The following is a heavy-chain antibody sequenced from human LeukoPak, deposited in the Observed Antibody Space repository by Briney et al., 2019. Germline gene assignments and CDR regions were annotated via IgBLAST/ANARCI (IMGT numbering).Heavy chain of an antibody. Sequence: GGSLRLSCSASGFPFSSYAMHWVRQAPGKGLEYVSAISDSGGSTYYADSVKGRFTISRDNSKNTLYLQMNSLRAEDTAVYYCAKDSGFSSSWQLAYWGQGTLVTVSS. J-gene: IGHJ4*02. CDR1: GFPFSSYA. CDR3: AKDSGFSSSWQLAY. CDR2: ISDSGGST. D-gene: IGHD6-13*01. V-gene: IGHV3-64*04.